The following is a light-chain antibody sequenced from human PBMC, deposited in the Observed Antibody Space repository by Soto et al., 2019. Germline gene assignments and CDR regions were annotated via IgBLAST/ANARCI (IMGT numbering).Light chain of an antibody. V-gene: IGKV3-20*01. Sequence: EIVLTQSPGTLSLSPGERATLSCRTSQGVSTSYLAWYQQKPGQAPRLLIYGTSSRATGIPDRFSGSGSGTDFTLTISRLEPEDFAVYYCQQYGTSSQYTFGRGIKVEIK. CDR3: QQYGTSSQYT. CDR1: QGVSTSY. J-gene: IGKJ2*01. CDR2: GTS.